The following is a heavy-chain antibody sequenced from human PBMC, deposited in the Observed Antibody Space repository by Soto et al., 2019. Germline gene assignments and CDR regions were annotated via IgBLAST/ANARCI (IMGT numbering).Heavy chain of an antibody. CDR2: ISGSGGST. D-gene: IGHD6-6*01. V-gene: IGHV3-23*01. Sequence: PGGSLRLSCAASGFTFSSYAMSWVRQAPGKGLEWVSAISGSGGSTYYADSVKGRFTISRDNSKNTLYLQMNSLRAEDTAVYYCAKDPSYSSSSGGFDYWGQGTLVTVSS. J-gene: IGHJ4*02. CDR3: AKDPSYSSSSGGFDY. CDR1: GFTFSSYA.